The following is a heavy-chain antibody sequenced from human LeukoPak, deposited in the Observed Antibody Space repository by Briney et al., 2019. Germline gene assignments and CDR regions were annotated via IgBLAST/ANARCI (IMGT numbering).Heavy chain of an antibody. CDR2: IYSGGRT. CDR3: ARGLGRELDGAFDI. Sequence: GESLRLSCAASGFIVSSNYMSWVRQAPGKGLEWVSVIYSGGRTYYADSVKGRFTISRDNSRNTLYLQMNSLRAEDTAVYYCARGLGRELDGAFDIWGQGTMVT. CDR1: GFIVSSNY. V-gene: IGHV3-53*01. D-gene: IGHD3-10*01. J-gene: IGHJ3*02.